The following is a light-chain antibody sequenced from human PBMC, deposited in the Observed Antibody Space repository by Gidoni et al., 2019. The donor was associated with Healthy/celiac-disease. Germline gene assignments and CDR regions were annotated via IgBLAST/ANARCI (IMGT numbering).Light chain of an antibody. CDR2: DVS. Sequence: QSALTPPRAASGSPGQTVTISCTRTSSDVGGYHYVSWYQQHPGKAPKLMIYDVSKRPSGVPDRFSGSKSGNTASLTISGLQAEDEADYYCCSYAGSYTHYVFGTGTKVTVL. V-gene: IGLV2-11*01. CDR1: SSDVGGYHY. J-gene: IGLJ1*01. CDR3: CSYAGSYTHYV.